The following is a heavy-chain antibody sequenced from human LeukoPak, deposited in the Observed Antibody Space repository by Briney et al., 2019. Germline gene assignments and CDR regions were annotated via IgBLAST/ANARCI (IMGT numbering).Heavy chain of an antibody. V-gene: IGHV1-18*01. Sequence: GSVKVSCAPSGYTVTNYGMIWVRQAPGLGLEWMCWISGYSVETNHAQKVQGRVTMSTDTSTSTAYIDLRNLRFDNTPVYYCARDQSVRLLQTSSTYFKQVLAIWGQGSMVTVFS. CDR1: GYTVTNYG. D-gene: IGHD6-13*01. J-gene: IGHJ3*02. CDR3: ARDQSVRLLQTSSTYFKQVLAI. CDR2: ISGYSVET.